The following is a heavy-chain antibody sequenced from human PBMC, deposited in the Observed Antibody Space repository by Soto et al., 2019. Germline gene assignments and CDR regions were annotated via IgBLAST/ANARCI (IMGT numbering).Heavy chain of an antibody. CDR1: GFTVSSNY. CDR2: IYSGGST. Sequence: EVQLVESGGGLVQPGGSLRLSCAASGFTVSSNYMSWVRQAPGKGLEWVSVIYSGGSTYYADSVKGRFTISRHKSKNTLYLQMNSLRAEDTAVDYWARLVRGVTPDYWGQGTLVTVSS. J-gene: IGHJ4*02. CDR3: ARLVRGVTPDY. D-gene: IGHD3-10*01. V-gene: IGHV3-53*04.